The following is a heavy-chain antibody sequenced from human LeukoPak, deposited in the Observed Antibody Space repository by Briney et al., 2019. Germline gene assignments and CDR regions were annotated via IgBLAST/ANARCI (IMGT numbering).Heavy chain of an antibody. D-gene: IGHD3-16*01. Sequence: PGGSLRLSCAASGFTFSSYAMHWVRQAPGKGLEWVAVISYDGSNKYYADSMKGRFTVSRDNSKNTAYLQLNSLRTEDTAVYYCAKWGSGYYFDYWGQGTLVTVPS. CDR2: ISYDGSNK. CDR3: AKWGSGYYFDY. CDR1: GFTFSSYA. V-gene: IGHV3-30*18. J-gene: IGHJ4*02.